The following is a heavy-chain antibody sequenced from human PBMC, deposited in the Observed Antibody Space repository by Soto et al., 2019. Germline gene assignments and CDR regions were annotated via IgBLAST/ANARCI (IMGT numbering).Heavy chain of an antibody. Sequence: QVQLVESGGGVVQPGSSLRLSCAASGFTFSSYGMQWVRQAPGKGLVWVSLITYDGSNKYYADSVKGRFTISRDNSKNTLYLQMVSLRAEDTAMYYCAKRVHCTNGVCYSWHFDYWGQGALVTVSS. J-gene: IGHJ4*02. V-gene: IGHV3-30*18. CDR3: AKRVHCTNGVCYSWHFDY. CDR1: GFTFSSYG. D-gene: IGHD2-8*01. CDR2: ITYDGSNK.